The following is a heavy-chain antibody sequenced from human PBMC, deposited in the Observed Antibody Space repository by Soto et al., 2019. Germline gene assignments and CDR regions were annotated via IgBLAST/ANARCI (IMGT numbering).Heavy chain of an antibody. D-gene: IGHD3-16*01. CDR3: ARDFAEPRVGERAPHYFDY. J-gene: IGHJ4*02. Sequence: SQTLSLTCAISGDSVSSNSAAWNWIRQSPSRGLEWLGRTYYRSKWYNDYAVSVKSRITINPDTSKNQFSLQLNSVTPEDTAVYYCARDFAEPRVGERAPHYFDYWGQGTLVTVSS. CDR1: GDSVSSNSAA. CDR2: TYYRSKWYN. V-gene: IGHV6-1*01.